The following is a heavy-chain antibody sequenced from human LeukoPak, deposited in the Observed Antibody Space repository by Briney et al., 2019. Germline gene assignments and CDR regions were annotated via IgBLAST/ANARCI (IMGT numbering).Heavy chain of an antibody. D-gene: IGHD4/OR15-4a*01. J-gene: IGHJ6*03. CDR2: INTNTGNP. CDR3: AVSPNYEDYYMDV. CDR1: GYTFTSYA. V-gene: IGHV7-4-1*02. Sequence: ASVKVSCKASGYTFTSYAMNWVRQAPGQGLEWMGWINTNTGNPTYAQGFTGRFVFSLDTSVSTAYLQISSLRAEDTAVYYCAVSPNYEDYYMDVWGKGTTVTISS.